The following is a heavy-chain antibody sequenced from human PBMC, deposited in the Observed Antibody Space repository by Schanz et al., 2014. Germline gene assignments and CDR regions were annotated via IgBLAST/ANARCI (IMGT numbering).Heavy chain of an antibody. J-gene: IGHJ4*02. Sequence: EVQLLESGGGLVQPGGSLRLSCAASGFGFSSYSMNWVRQAPGKGLEWLGRIKSKTDGETTDYAAPVKGRFSISRDDSQSTLYLQMNSLRAEDTGLYFCARGGSGSHYRLDYWGQGTLVTVSS. V-gene: IGHV3-15*01. CDR2: IKSKTDGETT. CDR1: GFGFSSYS. D-gene: IGHD1-26*01. CDR3: ARGGSGSHYRLDY.